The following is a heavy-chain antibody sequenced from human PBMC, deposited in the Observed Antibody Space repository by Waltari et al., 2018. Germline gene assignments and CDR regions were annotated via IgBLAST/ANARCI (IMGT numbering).Heavy chain of an antibody. Sequence: QLQLQESGPGLVKPSETLSLTCTFAGGSISSSSYYWGWIRQPPGKGLEWIGSIYYSGSTYYNPSLKSRVTISVDTSKNQFSLKLSSVTAADTAVYYCARVIIGNWYFDLWGRGTLVTVSS. CDR3: ARVIIGNWYFDL. V-gene: IGHV4-39*07. CDR1: GGSISSSSYY. CDR2: IYYSGST. D-gene: IGHD3-16*02. J-gene: IGHJ2*01.